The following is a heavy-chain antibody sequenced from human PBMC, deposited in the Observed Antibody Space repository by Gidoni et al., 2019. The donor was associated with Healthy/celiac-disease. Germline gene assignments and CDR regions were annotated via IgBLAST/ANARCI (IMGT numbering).Heavy chain of an antibody. D-gene: IGHD3-10*01. CDR3: ARHSSGLKEWFGEMSPVNYYFDY. V-gene: IGHV4-59*08. CDR2: IYYSGST. Sequence: QVQLQESGPGLVKPSETLSLTCPVSGGSISSYYWSWIRQPPGKGLEWIGYIYYSGSTNYNPSLKSRVTISVDTSKNQFSLKLSSVTAADTAVYYCARHSSGLKEWFGEMSPVNYYFDYWGQGTLVTVSS. J-gene: IGHJ4*02. CDR1: GGSISSYY.